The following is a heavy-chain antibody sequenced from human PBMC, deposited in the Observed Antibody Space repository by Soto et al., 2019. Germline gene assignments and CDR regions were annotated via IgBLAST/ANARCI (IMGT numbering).Heavy chain of an antibody. CDR2: IYYIGST. CDR3: ARDYCSGGRCANNWFVP. V-gene: IGHV4-31*03. CDR1: GGSISSVVYY. J-gene: IGHJ5*02. D-gene: IGHD2-15*01. Sequence: PSETLSLTCTVSGGSISSVVYYWTWIRHLPGNGLEWIGYIYYIGSTYYNPSLKNRVAMSVDTSKNQFSLKLSSVTAADTAVYYCARDYCSGGRCANNWFVPWGQGPLVPV.